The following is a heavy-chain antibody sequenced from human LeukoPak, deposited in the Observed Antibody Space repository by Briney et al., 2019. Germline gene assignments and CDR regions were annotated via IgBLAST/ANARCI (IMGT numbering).Heavy chain of an antibody. CDR2: INPMSGDA. D-gene: IGHD3-16*01. V-gene: IGHV1-2*02. CDR1: GYTFTGYN. CDR3: ARVRYRSAETYIDY. Sequence: ASVKVSCKASGYTFTGYNIHWVRQAPGQGLEWMGWINPMSGDANYAQNLQGRVTMTRDTSIRTAYMELSRLRSDDTAVYYCARVRYRSAETYIDYWGQGTLVTVSS. J-gene: IGHJ4*02.